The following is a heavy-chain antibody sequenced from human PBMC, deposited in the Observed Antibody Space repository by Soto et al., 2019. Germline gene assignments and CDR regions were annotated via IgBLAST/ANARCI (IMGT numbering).Heavy chain of an antibody. CDR2: IIPIFGTA. J-gene: IGHJ6*02. V-gene: IGHV1-69*01. D-gene: IGHD3-9*01. Sequence: QVQLVQSGAEVKKPGSSVKVSCKASGGTFSSYAISWVRQAPGQGLERMGGIIPIFGTANYAQKFQGRVTITADESTSTAYMELSSLRSEDTAVYYCATWNDIVTGYYRGYYYGMDVWGQGTTVTVSS. CDR3: ATWNDIVTGYYRGYYYGMDV. CDR1: GGTFSSYA.